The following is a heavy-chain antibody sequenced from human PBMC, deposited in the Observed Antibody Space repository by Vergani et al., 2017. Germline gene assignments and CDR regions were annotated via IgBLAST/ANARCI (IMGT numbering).Heavy chain of an antibody. D-gene: IGHD4-11*01. J-gene: IGHJ6*03. CDR3: ARVNTETNGHLDYYYYMDV. Sequence: QVQLQQWGGGLLKPSETLSLTCVVNGGSFTSYHWTWIRPSPGGGLEWVGDIDHTGRPDYNPSLKSRLTMSVDKSRNQFSLTLNSVTATDTAIYFCARVNTETNGHLDYYYYMDVWGQGTAVTVS. V-gene: IGHV4-34*01. CDR1: GGSFTSYH. CDR2: IDHTGRP.